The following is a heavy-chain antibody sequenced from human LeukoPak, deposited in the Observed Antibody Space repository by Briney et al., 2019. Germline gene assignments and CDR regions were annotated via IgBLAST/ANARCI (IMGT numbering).Heavy chain of an antibody. CDR2: INWSGGSA. D-gene: IGHD6-13*01. Sequence: GGSLRLSCAASGFTFDDYGMSWVRQAPGKGLEWVSGINWSGGSAGYADSVKGRFTISRDNAKNSLYLQMNSLRAEDTALYYCARAFGSSWYSEWDYYYYYYMDVWGKGTTVTVSS. V-gene: IGHV3-20*04. CDR1: GFTFDDYG. J-gene: IGHJ6*03. CDR3: ARAFGSSWYSEWDYYYYYYMDV.